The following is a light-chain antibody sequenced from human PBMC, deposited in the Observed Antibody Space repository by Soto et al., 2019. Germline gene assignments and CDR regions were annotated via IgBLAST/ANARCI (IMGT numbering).Light chain of an antibody. CDR3: CSYTASDIWV. Sequence: QSVLTQPRSVSGSPGQSVTISCTGTNSDVGGYNFVSWYQQLPGKAPKLTISAVSQRPSGVPDRFSGSKSGNTASLTISGLQADDEADYFCCSYTASDIWVFGGGTKVTVL. J-gene: IGLJ3*02. V-gene: IGLV2-11*01. CDR2: AVS. CDR1: NSDVGGYNF.